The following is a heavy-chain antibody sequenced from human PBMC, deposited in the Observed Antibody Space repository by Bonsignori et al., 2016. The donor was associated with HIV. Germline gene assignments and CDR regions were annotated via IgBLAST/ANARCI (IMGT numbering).Heavy chain of an antibody. CDR3: SRDGGTALWARMPPGTSDY. Sequence: WIRQPPGKGLEWVGFIRTSTYGETTESAPAVKDRFTMSRDDSKGVAYLHMSSLKAEDTGVYYCSRDGGTALWARMPPGTSDYWGQGTPVTVSS. CDR2: IRTSTYGETT. D-gene: IGHD1-14*01. J-gene: IGHJ4*02. V-gene: IGHV3-49*02.